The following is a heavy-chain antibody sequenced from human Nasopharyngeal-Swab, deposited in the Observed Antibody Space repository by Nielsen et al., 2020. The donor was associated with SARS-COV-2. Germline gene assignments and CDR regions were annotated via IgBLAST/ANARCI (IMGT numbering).Heavy chain of an antibody. D-gene: IGHD1-26*01. Sequence: SQTLSLTCAVSGGSISSGGYSWSWIRQPPGKGLEWIGYIYHSGSTYYNPSLKSRVTISVDTSKNQFSLKLSSVTAADTAVYYCARWELLFYFDYWGQGTLITISS. J-gene: IGHJ4*02. CDR1: GGSISSGGYS. CDR2: IYHSGST. V-gene: IGHV4-30-2*01. CDR3: ARWELLFYFDY.